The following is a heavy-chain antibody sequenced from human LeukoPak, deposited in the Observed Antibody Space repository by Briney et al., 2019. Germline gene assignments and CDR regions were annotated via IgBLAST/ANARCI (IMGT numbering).Heavy chain of an antibody. Sequence: GGSLRLSCAASGFTFSNVWMSWVRRAPGEGLGWADNIEQDGSETYYVDSVRGRFTISRDNAKNSLYLQMNSLRAEDTAIYYCARDFWGAYRVDFFDYWGQGTLVTVSS. V-gene: IGHV3-7*01. J-gene: IGHJ4*02. CDR3: ARDFWGAYRVDFFDY. D-gene: IGHD3-3*01. CDR2: IEQDGSET. CDR1: GFTFSNVW.